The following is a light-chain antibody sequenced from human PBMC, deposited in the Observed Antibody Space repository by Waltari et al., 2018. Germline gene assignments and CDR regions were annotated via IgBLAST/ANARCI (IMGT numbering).Light chain of an antibody. CDR2: DND. CDR1: SSNIGHNY. J-gene: IGLJ2*01. V-gene: IGLV1-51*01. Sequence: QSVLTQPPSVSAAPRQKVTISCSGDSSNIGHNYVSWYQQVSGTAPKLLIYDNDKRPSGIPDRFPGSKSGTSATLDITGLQTGDEADYYCGTWDSSLSAEVFGGGTKLTVL. CDR3: GTWDSSLSAEV.